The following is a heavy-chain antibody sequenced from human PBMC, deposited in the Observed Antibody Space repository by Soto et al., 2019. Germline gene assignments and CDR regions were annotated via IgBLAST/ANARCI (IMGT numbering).Heavy chain of an antibody. J-gene: IGHJ4*02. CDR2: ISYDGSDK. V-gene: IGHV3-30*18. D-gene: IGHD3-16*02. CDR3: AKALGELSPESYDY. CDR1: GFTFSSYA. Sequence: QVQLVESGGGVVQPGRSLRLSCAASGFTFSSYAMHWVRQAPGKGLEWVAVISYDGSDKYYADSVKGRFTNSRDNSKNTLNLQMNTMRADYTAVYYCAKALGELSPESYDYWGQGTLITAS.